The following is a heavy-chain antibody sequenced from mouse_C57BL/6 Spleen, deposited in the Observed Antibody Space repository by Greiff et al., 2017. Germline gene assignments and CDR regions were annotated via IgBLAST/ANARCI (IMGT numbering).Heavy chain of an antibody. D-gene: IGHD1-1*01. Sequence: QVQLKESGAELARPGASVKLSCKASGYTFTSYGISWVKQRTGQGLEWIGEIYPRSGNTYYNEKFKGKATLTADKSSSTAYMELRSLTSEDSAVYFCARWDTTVVANWYFDVWGTGTTVTVSS. V-gene: IGHV1-81*01. CDR1: GYTFTSYG. CDR3: ARWDTTVVANWYFDV. J-gene: IGHJ1*03. CDR2: IYPRSGNT.